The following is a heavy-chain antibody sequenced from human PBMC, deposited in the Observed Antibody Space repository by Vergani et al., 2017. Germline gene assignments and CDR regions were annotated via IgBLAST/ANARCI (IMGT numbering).Heavy chain of an antibody. CDR2: IYYSGST. D-gene: IGHD2-2*02. V-gene: IGHV4-31*03. CDR3: ARTSWDCISTICYTPSYYYYYMDV. CDR1: GGSISSGGYY. Sequence: QVQLQESGPGLVKPSQTLSLTCTVSGGSISSGGYYWSWIRQHPGKGLEWIGYIYYSGSTYYNPSLKSRVTISVDTSKNQFSLKLSSVTAADTAVYYCARTSWDCISTICYTPSYYYYYMDVWGKGTTVTVSS. J-gene: IGHJ6*03.